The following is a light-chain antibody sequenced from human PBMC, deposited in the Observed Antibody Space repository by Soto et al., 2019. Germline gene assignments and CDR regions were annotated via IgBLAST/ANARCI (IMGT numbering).Light chain of an antibody. J-gene: IGKJ5*01. CDR3: QQSYSTPPIT. CDR1: QSISSY. CDR2: AAS. Sequence: DIQVTQSPPTLSASVGDRVTITCRASQSISSYLNWYQQKPGKAPKLLIYAASSLQSGVPSRFSGSGSGTDFTLTISSLQPEDFATYYCQQSYSTPPITFGQGTRLEIK. V-gene: IGKV1-39*01.